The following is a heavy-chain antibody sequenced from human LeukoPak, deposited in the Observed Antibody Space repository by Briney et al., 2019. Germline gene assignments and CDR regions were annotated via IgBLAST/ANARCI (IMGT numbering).Heavy chain of an antibody. J-gene: IGHJ5*02. V-gene: IGHV4-59*01. Sequence: SETLSLTWTVSGGSISSYYWSWIRQPPGKGLEWIGYIYYSGSTNYNPSLKSRVTISVDTSKNQFSLKLSSVTAADTAVYYCARGGYYGGWFDPWGQGTLVTVSS. D-gene: IGHD4-23*01. CDR3: ARGGYYGGWFDP. CDR1: GGSISSYY. CDR2: IYYSGST.